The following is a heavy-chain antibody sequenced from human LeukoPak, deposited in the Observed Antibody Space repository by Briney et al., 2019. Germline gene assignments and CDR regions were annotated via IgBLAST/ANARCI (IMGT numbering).Heavy chain of an antibody. D-gene: IGHD2/OR15-2a*01. J-gene: IGHJ4*02. Sequence: SSDTLSLTCSVSGASVSSHYWTWLRQPPGKGLEWIGYVYYTGTTNYNPSLESRVTISMDTSRNQFSLKLTSVTTAYTAIYFCARYRRDNTYFLDFWGQGTLVTVSS. CDR2: VYYTGTT. CDR1: GASVSSHY. CDR3: ARYRRDNTYFLDF. V-gene: IGHV4-59*02.